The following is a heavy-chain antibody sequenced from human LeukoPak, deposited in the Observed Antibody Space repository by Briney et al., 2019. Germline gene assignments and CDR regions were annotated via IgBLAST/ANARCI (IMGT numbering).Heavy chain of an antibody. CDR3: ARGPLWFGELAHYSGMDV. CDR2: ISAYSGDT. D-gene: IGHD3-10*01. Sequence: ASVKVSCKTSGYNFNNYGISWVRQAPGQGLEWMGWISAYSGDTNHAQKLQGRVTMTTDTSTSTAYMELSRLRSDDTAVYYCARGPLWFGELAHYSGMDVWGQGTTVTVSS. V-gene: IGHV1-18*01. J-gene: IGHJ6*02. CDR1: GYNFNNYG.